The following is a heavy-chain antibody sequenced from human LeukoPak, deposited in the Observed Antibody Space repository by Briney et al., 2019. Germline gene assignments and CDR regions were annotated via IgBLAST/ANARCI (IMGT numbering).Heavy chain of an antibody. CDR1: GYTFSSDY. CDR2: INPSGGST. Sequence: ASVKVSCKASGYTFSSDYMHWVRQAPGQGLEWMGIINPSGGSTSYAQKFQGRVTMTRDTSTSTVYMELSSLRSEDTAVYYCARSTSPTMIVVVIGGGSNWGQGTLVTVSS. V-gene: IGHV1-46*01. D-gene: IGHD3-22*01. CDR3: ARSTSPTMIVVVIGGGSN. J-gene: IGHJ4*02.